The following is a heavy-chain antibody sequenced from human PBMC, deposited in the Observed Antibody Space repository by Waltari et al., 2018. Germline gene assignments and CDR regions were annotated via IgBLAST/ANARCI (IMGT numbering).Heavy chain of an antibody. Sequence: EVQLVDSGGDVVQPGGSLRLSCAASGFTFDDHGMHWVRQAPGKGLEGGSGSSWSGATITYADSVKGRFTISRDSAKTSLFLEMNSLRREDTAFYFCVRASSDVAPAFWHFDLWGRGTLVTVSS. CDR2: SSWSGATI. CDR1: GFTFDDHG. D-gene: IGHD6-25*01. CDR3: VRASSDVAPAFWHFDL. V-gene: IGHV3-9*01. J-gene: IGHJ2*01.